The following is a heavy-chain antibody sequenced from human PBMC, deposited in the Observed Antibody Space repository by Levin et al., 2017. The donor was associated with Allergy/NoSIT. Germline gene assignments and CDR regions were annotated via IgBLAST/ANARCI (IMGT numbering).Heavy chain of an antibody. Sequence: QSGGSLRLSCAASGFTFSDYWMSWVRQAPGKGLEWVANIDQGGSDKYYVDSVRGRFIISRDNARNSLFLQMDSLRAEDTAVYYCVRYRREEASLTTRWFDPWGQGTLVTVSS. J-gene: IGHJ5*02. CDR1: GFTFSDYW. D-gene: IGHD1-14*01. CDR2: IDQGGSDK. V-gene: IGHV3-7*01. CDR3: VRYRREEASLTTRWFDP.